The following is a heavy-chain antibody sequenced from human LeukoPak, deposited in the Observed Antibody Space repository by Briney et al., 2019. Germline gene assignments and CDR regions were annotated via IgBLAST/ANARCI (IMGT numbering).Heavy chain of an antibody. V-gene: IGHV1-24*01. CDR2: FDPEDGET. Sequence: ASVKVSCKVSGYTLTELSMHWVRRAPGKGLEWMGGFDPEDGETIYAQKFQGRVTMTEDTSTDTAYMELSSLRSEDTAVYYCATTQDYGDYVSLVLGYWGQGTLVTVSS. D-gene: IGHD4-17*01. CDR3: ATTQDYGDYVSLVLGY. J-gene: IGHJ4*02. CDR1: GYTLTELS.